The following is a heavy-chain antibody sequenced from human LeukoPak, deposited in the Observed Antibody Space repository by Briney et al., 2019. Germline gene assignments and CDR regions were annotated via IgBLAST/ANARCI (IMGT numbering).Heavy chain of an antibody. V-gene: IGHV1-3*01. CDR2: INAGNGNT. Sequence: ASVKVSCKASGYTFTSYAMHWVRQAPGQRLEWMGWINAGNGNTKYSQKFQGRVTITRDTSASTAYMELSSLRSEDTAVYYCARAAYDGRFGELYYFDYWGQGTLVTVSS. D-gene: IGHD3-10*01. J-gene: IGHJ4*02. CDR3: ARAAYDGRFGELYYFDY. CDR1: GYTFTSYA.